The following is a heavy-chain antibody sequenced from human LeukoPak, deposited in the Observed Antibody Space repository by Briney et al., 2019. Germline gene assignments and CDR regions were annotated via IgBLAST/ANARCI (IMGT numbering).Heavy chain of an antibody. D-gene: IGHD3-22*01. Sequence: GGSLRLSCAVSGFTFRHYWMSWVRQAPGKGLEWVANIKQDGSEKYYVDSVKGRFTISRDNAKNSLYLQMNSLRAEDTAVYYCARSTNYYDSNGNFDYWGQGTLVTVSS. CDR3: ARSTNYYDSNGNFDY. CDR2: IKQDGSEK. CDR1: GFTFRHYW. J-gene: IGHJ4*02. V-gene: IGHV3-7*01.